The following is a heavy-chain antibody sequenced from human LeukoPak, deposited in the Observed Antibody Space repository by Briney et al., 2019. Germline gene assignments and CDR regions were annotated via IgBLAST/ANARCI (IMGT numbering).Heavy chain of an antibody. Sequence: PGGSLRLSCAASGFTFSSYEMNWVRQAPGKGLEWVSYIGSSATAIYYADSVKGRFTISRDSAKNSLYLQMNSLRGEDTAVYDCARGYRYGLDDWGQGTLVTVSS. D-gene: IGHD5-18*01. CDR3: ARGYRYGLDD. J-gene: IGHJ4*02. V-gene: IGHV3-48*03. CDR1: GFTFSSYE. CDR2: IGSSATAI.